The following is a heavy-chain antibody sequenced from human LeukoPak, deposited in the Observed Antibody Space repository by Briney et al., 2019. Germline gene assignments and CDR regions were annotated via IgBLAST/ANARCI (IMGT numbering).Heavy chain of an antibody. V-gene: IGHV3-7*01. D-gene: IGHD4-17*01. CDR1: GFTFSDYY. J-gene: IGHJ5*02. Sequence: GGSLRLSCAASGFTFSDYYMSWVRQAPGKGPEWVANIKQDGNEKYYVDSVKGRFTISRDNAKNSLYLQMNSLRAEDTAVYYCSRAPDYGDYFLWFDPWGQGTLVTVSS. CDR2: IKQDGNEK. CDR3: SRAPDYGDYFLWFDP.